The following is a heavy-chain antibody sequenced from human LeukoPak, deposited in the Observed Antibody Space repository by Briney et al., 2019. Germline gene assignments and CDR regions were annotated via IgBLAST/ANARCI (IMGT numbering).Heavy chain of an antibody. CDR3: AKVRRGSVTTWPSVLGY. CDR1: GYTFTGYY. D-gene: IGHD4-17*01. Sequence: GASVKVSCKASGYTFTGYYMHWVRQAPGQGLEWMGWINPNSGGTNYAQKFQGRFTISRDNSKNTLYLQMNSLRAEDTAVYYCAKVRRGSVTTWPSVLGYWGQGTLVTVSS. J-gene: IGHJ4*02. V-gene: IGHV1-2*02. CDR2: INPNSGGT.